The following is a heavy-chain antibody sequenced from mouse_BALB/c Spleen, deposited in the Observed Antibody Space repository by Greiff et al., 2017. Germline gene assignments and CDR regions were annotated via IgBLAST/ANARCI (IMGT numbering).Heavy chain of an antibody. D-gene: IGHD6-1*01. J-gene: IGHJ4*01. Sequence: DVKLVESGGGLVKPGGSLKLSCAASGFTFSDYYMYWVRQTPEKRLEWVATISDGGSYTYYPDSVKGRFTISRDNAKNNLYLQMSSLKSEDTAMYYCARGLYYAMDYWGQGTSVTVSS. V-gene: IGHV5-4*02. CDR3: ARGLYYAMDY. CDR2: ISDGGSYT. CDR1: GFTFSDYY.